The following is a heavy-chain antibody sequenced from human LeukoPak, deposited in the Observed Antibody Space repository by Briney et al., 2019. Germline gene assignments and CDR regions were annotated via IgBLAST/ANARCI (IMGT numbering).Heavy chain of an antibody. D-gene: IGHD5-18*01. CDR2: IDTDGSDT. Sequence: GGSLRLSCAASGFTFSSYWMHWVRQAPGKGLVWVSRIDTDGSDTSYADSVKGRFTISRDNAKNTLYLQLNSLRGEDTAVYYCARVGDTAMAPFASWGQGILVTVSS. CDR3: ARVGDTAMAPFAS. CDR1: GFTFSSYW. V-gene: IGHV3-74*01. J-gene: IGHJ4*02.